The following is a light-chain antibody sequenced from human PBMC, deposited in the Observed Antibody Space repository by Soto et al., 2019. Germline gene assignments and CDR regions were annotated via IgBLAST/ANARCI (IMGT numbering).Light chain of an antibody. V-gene: IGKV4-1*01. Sequence: IVMTQSPDSLALSLGERATINCKSSQNVFHSFNNKKYLAWYQQKPGRPPKLLIYWASMRESGVPDRFSGSGSETDFTLTISSLQAEDVAVYYCQQYYSSPITFGRGTRLEIK. CDR1: QNVFHSFNNKKY. CDR2: WAS. CDR3: QQYYSSPIT. J-gene: IGKJ5*01.